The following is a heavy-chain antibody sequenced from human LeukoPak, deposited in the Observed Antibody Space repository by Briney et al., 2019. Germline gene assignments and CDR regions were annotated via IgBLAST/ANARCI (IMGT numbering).Heavy chain of an antibody. CDR1: GYTFTSYD. J-gene: IGHJ4*02. CDR3: ARDGRGDSSGYYYPSGDYFDY. V-gene: IGHV1-46*01. Sequence: GASVKVSCKASGYTFTSYDINWVRQAPGQGLEWMGIINPSGGSTSYAQKFQGRVTMTRDTSTSTVYMELSSLRSEDTAVYYCARDGRGDSSGYYYPSGDYFDYWGQGTLVTVSS. CDR2: INPSGGST. D-gene: IGHD3-22*01.